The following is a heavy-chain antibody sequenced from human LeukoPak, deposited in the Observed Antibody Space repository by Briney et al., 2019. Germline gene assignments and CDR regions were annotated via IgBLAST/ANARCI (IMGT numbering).Heavy chain of an antibody. CDR3: ARDPPRRYDL. J-gene: IGHJ5*02. CDR2: INLDGSEK. CDR1: GFNFGDYA. V-gene: IGHV3-7*01. Sequence: PGGSLRLSCAPSGFNFGDYALSWVRQAPGKGLEWVASINLDGSEKFYVDSVKGRFTISRDNPKNSLYLQMNSLRPEDTAVYYCARDPPRRYDLWGQGTLVTVSS.